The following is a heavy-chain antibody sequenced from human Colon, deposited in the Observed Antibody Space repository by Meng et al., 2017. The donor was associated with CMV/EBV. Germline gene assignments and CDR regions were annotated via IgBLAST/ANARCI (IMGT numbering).Heavy chain of an antibody. Sequence: ASVKVSCKVSGYTLTELSMHWVRQAPGKGLEWMGGFDPEDDETIYAQKFQGRVTMTEDTSTDTAYMELSGLRSEDAAIYYCATNIECITTSCSSGNLDYWGQRTLVTVSS. D-gene: IGHD2-2*01. J-gene: IGHJ4*02. CDR3: ATNIECITTSCSSGNLDY. V-gene: IGHV1-24*01. CDR1: GYTLTELS. CDR2: FDPEDDET.